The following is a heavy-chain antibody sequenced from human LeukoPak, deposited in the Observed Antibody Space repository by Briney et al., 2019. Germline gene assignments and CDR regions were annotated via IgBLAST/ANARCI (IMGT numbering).Heavy chain of an antibody. Sequence: SVKVSCKASGGTFSSYAISWVRQAPGQGLEWMGRIIPILGIANYAQKFQGRVTITADKSTSTAYMELSSLRSEDTAVYYCARVGDPVAAVHFDYWGQGTLVTVSS. V-gene: IGHV1-69*04. CDR1: GGTFSSYA. CDR3: ARVGDPVAAVHFDY. CDR2: IIPILGIA. J-gene: IGHJ4*02. D-gene: IGHD6-13*01.